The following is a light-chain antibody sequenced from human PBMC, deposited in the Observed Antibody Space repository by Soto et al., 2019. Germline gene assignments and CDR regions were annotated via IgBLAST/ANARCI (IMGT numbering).Light chain of an antibody. V-gene: IGKV1-39*01. CDR1: QSINSY. CDR2: AAS. Sequence: DIPMTQSPSSQSASVGDRVTITCRASQSINSYLNWYQQKPGKAPKLLIYAASSLQSGVPSRFSGSGSETDFTLTITSLQPDDFATYYCQQSVSTPRTFGQGTRVDI. CDR3: QQSVSTPRT. J-gene: IGKJ1*01.